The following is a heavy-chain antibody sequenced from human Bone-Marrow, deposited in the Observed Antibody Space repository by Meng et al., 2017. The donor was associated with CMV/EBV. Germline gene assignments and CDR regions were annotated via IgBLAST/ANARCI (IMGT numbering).Heavy chain of an antibody. CDR3: ARLPAATAYFDH. V-gene: IGHV4-31*03. CDR1: GDSISSGGYY. CDR2: IYYSGIT. D-gene: IGHD2-2*01. J-gene: IGHJ4*02. Sequence: CTVSGDSISSGGYYWSWIRQLSGKGLEWIGYIYYSGITYNSTSLKSRLSLSVDTSKNQFSLRLNSVTAADTAVYYCARLPAATAYFDHWGQGTLVTVSS.